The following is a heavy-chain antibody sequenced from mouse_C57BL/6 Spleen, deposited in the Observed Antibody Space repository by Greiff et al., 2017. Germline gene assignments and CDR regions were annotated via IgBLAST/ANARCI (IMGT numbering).Heavy chain of an antibody. V-gene: IGHV1-64*01. Sequence: VKLMESGAELVKPGASVKLSCKASGYTFTSYWMHWVKQRPGQGLEWIGMIHPNSGSTNYNEKFKSKATLTVDKSSSTAYMQLSSLTSEDSAVYYCARSPPKDYWGQGTSVTVSS. CDR2: IHPNSGST. CDR1: GYTFTSYW. J-gene: IGHJ4*01. CDR3: ARSPPKDY.